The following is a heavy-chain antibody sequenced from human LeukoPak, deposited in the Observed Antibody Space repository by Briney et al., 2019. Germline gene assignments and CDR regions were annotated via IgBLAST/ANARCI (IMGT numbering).Heavy chain of an antibody. V-gene: IGHV4-39*02. CDR2: SYYRGLT. J-gene: IGHJ4*02. CDR3: ASGTFDDYGDYDRGDYFDH. Sequence: PSETLSLTCTVSGGSISSSSSCWGWVRQPPGKGPEWIERSYYRGLTYDNPSLKSRVSVSVAPSKNHFSLKVTSVTAADTAVYYCASGTFDDYGDYDRGDYFDHWGQGTLVTVSS. CDR1: GGSISSSSSC. D-gene: IGHD4-17*01.